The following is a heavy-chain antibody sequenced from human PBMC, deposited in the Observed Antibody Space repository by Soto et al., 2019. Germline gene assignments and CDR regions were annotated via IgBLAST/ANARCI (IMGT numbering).Heavy chain of an antibody. V-gene: IGHV5-51*01. Sequence: VASLKISCNGSGYSFTSYWIGWVRQMPWKGLEWMGIIYPGDSDTRYSPSFQGQVTISADKSISTAYLQWSSLKASDTAMYYCARGRCSSTSCYTRWFDPWGQGTLVTVSS. CDR1: GYSFTSYW. J-gene: IGHJ5*02. D-gene: IGHD2-2*02. CDR2: IYPGDSDT. CDR3: ARGRCSSTSCYTRWFDP.